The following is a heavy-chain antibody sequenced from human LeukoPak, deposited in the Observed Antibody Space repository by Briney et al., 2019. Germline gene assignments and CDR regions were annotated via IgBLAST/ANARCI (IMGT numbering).Heavy chain of an antibody. CDR1: GSTFSNYG. Sequence: SVKVSCKASGSTFSNYGITWVRQAPGQGLEWMGRIIPILDVALYAQKFQGRVTITADKSTSTAYMELSTLRPEDTAVYYCARDQGVTDPPPYGLDVWGQGTTVTVSS. CDR3: ARDQGVTDPPPYGLDV. J-gene: IGHJ6*02. D-gene: IGHD2-21*02. V-gene: IGHV1-69*04. CDR2: IIPILDVA.